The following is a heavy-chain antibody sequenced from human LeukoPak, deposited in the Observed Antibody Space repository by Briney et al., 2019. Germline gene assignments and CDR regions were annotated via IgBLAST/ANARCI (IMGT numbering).Heavy chain of an antibody. J-gene: IGHJ4*02. V-gene: IGHV3-23*01. Sequence: PGGSLRLSCAASGFTFSDYAMSWVRRAPGKGLEWVSTIRASGDRTYYADSVKGRFTISRDNSKNTLSLQVSSLRAEDTAVYYCAKDRYSYAFEYSDSWGQGTLVTVSS. D-gene: IGHD5-18*01. CDR2: IRASGDRT. CDR1: GFTFSDYA. CDR3: AKDRYSYAFEYSDS.